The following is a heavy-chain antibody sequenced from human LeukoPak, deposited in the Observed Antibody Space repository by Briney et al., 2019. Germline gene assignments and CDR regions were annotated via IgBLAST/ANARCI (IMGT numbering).Heavy chain of an antibody. CDR3: ARDQGVLRFLGYGMDV. J-gene: IGHJ6*02. Sequence: PSETLSLTCTVSGGSISSGGYYWSWIRQHPGKGLECIGYIYYSGSTYYNPSLKSRVTISVDTSKNQFSLKLSSVTAADTAVYYCARDQGVLRFLGYGMDVWGQGTTVTVSS. V-gene: IGHV4-31*03. D-gene: IGHD3-3*01. CDR2: IYYSGST. CDR1: GGSISSGGYY.